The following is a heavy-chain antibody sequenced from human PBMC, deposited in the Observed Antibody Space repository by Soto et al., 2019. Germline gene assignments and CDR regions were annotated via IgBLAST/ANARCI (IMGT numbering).Heavy chain of an antibody. CDR3: ARRGSFLGYFDY. CDR2: IYYSGST. J-gene: IGHJ4*02. D-gene: IGHD2-15*01. V-gene: IGHV4-39*01. Sequence: SETLSLTCAVSGDSMSSSDYYWGWIRQPPGKGLEWIGSIYYSGSTYYNTSLQSRVAISVDTSKNQFSLKLKFVTAADTAVYYCARRGSFLGYFDYWGQGTLVTVSS. CDR1: GDSMSSSDYY.